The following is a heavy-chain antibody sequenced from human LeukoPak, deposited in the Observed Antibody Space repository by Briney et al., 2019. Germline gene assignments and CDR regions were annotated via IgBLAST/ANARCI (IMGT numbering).Heavy chain of an antibody. D-gene: IGHD1-14*01. CDR3: ATHSGYYYYYGMDV. CDR2: IKQDGSEK. CDR1: GFSFSTYW. Sequence: PGGSLRLSCAASGFSFSTYWMSWVRQAPGKGLEWVANIKQDGSEKYYVDSAKGRFTISRDNAKNSLYLQMNSLRAEDTAIYYCATHSGYYYYYGMDVWGQGTTVTVSS. V-gene: IGHV3-7*02. J-gene: IGHJ6*02.